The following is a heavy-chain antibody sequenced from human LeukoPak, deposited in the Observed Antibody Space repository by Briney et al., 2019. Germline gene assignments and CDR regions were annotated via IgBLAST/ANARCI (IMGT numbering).Heavy chain of an antibody. CDR1: GGSISSYY. CDR2: IYYSGST. J-gene: IGHJ4*02. Sequence: SETLSLTCTVSGGSISSYYWSWIRQPPGKGLEWIGYIYYSGSTNYNPSLKSRVTISVDTSKNQFSLKLSSVTAADTAVYYCAARPGYCSGGSCGLGVWGQGTLVTVSS. V-gene: IGHV4-59*01. D-gene: IGHD2-15*01. CDR3: AARPGYCSGGSCGLGV.